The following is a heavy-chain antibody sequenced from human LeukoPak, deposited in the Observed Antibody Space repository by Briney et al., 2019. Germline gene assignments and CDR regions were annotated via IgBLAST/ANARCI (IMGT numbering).Heavy chain of an antibody. CDR3: AKDRMIVVAIYYFDC. CDR2: ISGSGGST. CDR1: GFTFSSYA. Sequence: GGSLRLSYAASGFTFSSYAMSWVRQAPGKGLEWVSAISGSGGSTYYADSVKGRFTISRDNSKNTLYLQMNSLRAEDTAVYYCAKDRMIVVAIYYFDCWGQGTLVTVSS. D-gene: IGHD3-22*01. J-gene: IGHJ4*02. V-gene: IGHV3-23*01.